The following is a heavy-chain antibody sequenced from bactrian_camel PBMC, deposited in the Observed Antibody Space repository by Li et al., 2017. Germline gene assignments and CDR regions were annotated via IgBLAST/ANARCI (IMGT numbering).Heavy chain of an antibody. V-gene: IGHV3-2*01. CDR2: IFTASGNT. CDR3: AATPGGGYCPLVSATFGY. Sequence: HVQLVESGGDSVQAGGSLTISCTATAATGFIRNSACMAWFRQAPGKAREGIARIFTASGNTYYIDSVKGRLTVSRDSAKNAIYLTMNDLKPEDTATYYCAATPGGGYCPLVSATFGYWGQGTQVTVS. D-gene: IGHD7*01. CDR1: AATGFIRNSAC. J-gene: IGHJ6*01.